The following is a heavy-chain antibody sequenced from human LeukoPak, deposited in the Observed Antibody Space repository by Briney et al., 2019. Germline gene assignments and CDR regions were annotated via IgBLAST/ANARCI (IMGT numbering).Heavy chain of an antibody. CDR1: GFTFSSYN. V-gene: IGHV3-48*02. D-gene: IGHD1-26*01. J-gene: IGHJ4*02. Sequence: PGGSLRLSCAASGFTFSSYNMNWVRQAPGKGLEWISYITTSSSEIYYADSVKGRFTISRDNAKNSPYLQMYSLRDEDTAVYYCVRRVVGAMPFDYWGQGTLVTVSS. CDR3: VRRVVGAMPFDY. CDR2: ITTSSSEI.